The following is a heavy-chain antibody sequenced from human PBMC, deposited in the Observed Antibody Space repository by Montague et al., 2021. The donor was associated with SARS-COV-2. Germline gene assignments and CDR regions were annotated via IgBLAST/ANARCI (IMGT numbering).Heavy chain of an antibody. Sequence: SETLSLTCTVSGGSINNYFWAWIRQTPEKGLEWTASVYNDEDTNSHPSLKSRLTMSIDTSKRQFSLNLNSVTAADTAVYYCARHSGRDTIFGVVIIFDAFDIWGQGTMVTVSS. J-gene: IGHJ3*02. CDR1: GGSINNYF. CDR3: ARHSGRDTIFGVVIIFDAFDI. V-gene: IGHV4-59*13. D-gene: IGHD3-3*01. CDR2: VYNDEDT.